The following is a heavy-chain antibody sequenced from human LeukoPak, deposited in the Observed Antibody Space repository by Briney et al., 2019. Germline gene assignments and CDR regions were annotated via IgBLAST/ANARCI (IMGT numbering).Heavy chain of an antibody. Sequence: ASVKVSCKASGYTFTSYGISWVRQAPGQGLEWMGWISAYNGNTNYAQKLQGRVTMTTDTSTSTAYMELRSLRSGDTAVYYCARAGGRRYFDWLLFVPFDYWGQGTLVTVSS. J-gene: IGHJ4*02. V-gene: IGHV1-18*01. CDR1: GYTFTSYG. D-gene: IGHD3-9*01. CDR3: ARAGGRRYFDWLLFVPFDY. CDR2: ISAYNGNT.